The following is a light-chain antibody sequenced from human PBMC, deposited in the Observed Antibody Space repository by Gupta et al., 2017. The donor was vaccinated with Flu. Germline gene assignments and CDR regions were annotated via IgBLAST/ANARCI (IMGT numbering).Light chain of an antibody. CDR3: QQYDYYWT. Sequence: SPSTLSASVGDRVTITCRASQSISNRLAWYQQKAGKPPKILIYKASTLEGGVPSRFSGSGSGTQFTRTISSLQPDDFATYYCQQYDYYWTFGQGTKVEI. CDR2: KAS. J-gene: IGKJ1*01. CDR1: QSISNR. V-gene: IGKV1-5*03.